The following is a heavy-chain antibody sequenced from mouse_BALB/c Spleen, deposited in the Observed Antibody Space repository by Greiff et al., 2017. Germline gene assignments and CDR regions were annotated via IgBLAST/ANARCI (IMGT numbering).Heavy chain of an antibody. J-gene: IGHJ4*01. CDR2: ILPGSGST. CDR3: ARWGDAMDY. Sequence: VQLQQSGAELMKPGASVKISCKATGYTFSSYWIAWVKQRPGHGLEWIGEILPGSGSTNYNEKFKGKATFTADTSSSTAYMQLSSLTSEDSAVYYCARWGDAMDYWGQGTSVTVSA. V-gene: IGHV1-9*01. CDR1: GYTFSSYW.